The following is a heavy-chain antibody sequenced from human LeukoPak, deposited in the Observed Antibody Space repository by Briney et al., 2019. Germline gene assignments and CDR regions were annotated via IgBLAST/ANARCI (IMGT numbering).Heavy chain of an antibody. Sequence: PGGSLRLSCVASGFTFDDYGMSWVRQAPGKGLEWVSGIKWNGGSTGYADSVKGRFIISRDNAKNSLFLQMNSLGAEDTALYYCARLGFGELLSSYYYYYYYMDVWGKGTTVTVSS. CDR2: IKWNGGST. D-gene: IGHD3-10*01. CDR3: ARLGFGELLSSYYYYYYYMDV. J-gene: IGHJ6*03. CDR1: GFTFDDYG. V-gene: IGHV3-20*04.